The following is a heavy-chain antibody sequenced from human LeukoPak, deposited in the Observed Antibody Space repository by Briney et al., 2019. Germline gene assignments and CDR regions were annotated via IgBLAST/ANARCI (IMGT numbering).Heavy chain of an antibody. D-gene: IGHD6-19*01. CDR3: TRGSGYSSGWYPFDS. J-gene: IGHJ4*02. Sequence: GGSLRLSCAASGFSFTTYWMHWVRQAPGKGLVWVSRVNTDGSSTTYADSVKGRFTISRDNAKSTLYLEMNTLRAGDTAVYYCTRGSGYSSGWYPFDSWGQGTLVTVSS. CDR1: GFSFTTYW. V-gene: IGHV3-74*01. CDR2: VNTDGSST.